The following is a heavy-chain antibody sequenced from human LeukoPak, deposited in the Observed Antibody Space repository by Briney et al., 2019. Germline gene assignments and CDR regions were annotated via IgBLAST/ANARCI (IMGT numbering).Heavy chain of an antibody. CDR1: GFTVSSNY. CDR3: ARTPYYYDSSYLDY. D-gene: IGHD3-22*01. J-gene: IGHJ4*02. V-gene: IGHV3-53*01. CDR2: IYSGGST. Sequence: GGSLRLSCAASGFTVSSNYMSWVRQAPGKGLEWVSVIYSGGSTYYADSVKGRFTISRDNSKNTLYLQMNSLRAEDTAVYYCARTPYYYDSSYLDYWGQGTLVTVSS.